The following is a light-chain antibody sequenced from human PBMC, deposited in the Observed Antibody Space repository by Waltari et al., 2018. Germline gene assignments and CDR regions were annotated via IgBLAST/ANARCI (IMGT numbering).Light chain of an antibody. J-gene: IGLJ3*02. CDR2: VNSDGSH. CDR1: SGHSSNI. V-gene: IGLV4-69*01. CDR3: QTGGHGTWV. Sequence: QLVVTQSPSASASLGASVKLTCTLSSGHSSNIIAWLQQQPEKGPRYLMKVNSDGSHSRGDEMPDRCSGSSAGAGRYLTISSLQAEDEADYYCQTGGHGTWVFGGGTKLTVL.